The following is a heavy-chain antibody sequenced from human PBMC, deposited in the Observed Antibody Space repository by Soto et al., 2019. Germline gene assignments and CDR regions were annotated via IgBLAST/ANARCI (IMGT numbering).Heavy chain of an antibody. D-gene: IGHD4-17*01. CDR1: GVTFSSYG. J-gene: IGHJ3*02. Sequence: GGSLRLSCAASGVTFSSYGMHWVRQAPGKGLEWVAVIWYDGSNKYYADSVKGRFTISRDNSKNTLYLQMSSLRAEDTAVYYCARIGDYHDAFDIWGQGTMVTVSS. CDR3: ARIGDYHDAFDI. CDR2: IWYDGSNK. V-gene: IGHV3-33*08.